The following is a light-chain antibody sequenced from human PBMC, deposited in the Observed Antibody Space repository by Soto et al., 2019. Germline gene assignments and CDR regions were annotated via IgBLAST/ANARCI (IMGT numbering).Light chain of an antibody. V-gene: IGKV3-20*01. CDR1: QSVSSSF. Sequence: IVLTQSPGTLSLSPGERATLSCRATQSVSSSFLAWYQQKPGQAPRLLIYAASTRHTGIPDRFNGSGSGTDFVLTINRLEPEDFAVYYCQQYDGAPLTFGPGTKVDNK. J-gene: IGKJ3*01. CDR2: AAS. CDR3: QQYDGAPLT.